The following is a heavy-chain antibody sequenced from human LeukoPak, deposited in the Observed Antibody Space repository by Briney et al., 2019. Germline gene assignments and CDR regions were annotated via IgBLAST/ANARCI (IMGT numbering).Heavy chain of an antibody. CDR2: INPNSGGT. D-gene: IGHD3-22*01. Sequence: ASVKVSCKASGYTFTGYYMHWVRQAPGQGLEWMGWINPNSGGTNYAQKFQGRVTMTRDTSISTAYMELSRLRSEDTAVYYCATNYDSSGLFDYWGQGTLVTVSS. CDR3: ATNYDSSGLFDY. CDR1: GYTFTGYY. V-gene: IGHV1-2*02. J-gene: IGHJ4*02.